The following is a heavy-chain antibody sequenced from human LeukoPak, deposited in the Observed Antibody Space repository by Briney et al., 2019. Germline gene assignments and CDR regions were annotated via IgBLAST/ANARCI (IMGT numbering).Heavy chain of an antibody. CDR1: GGSISSYY. CDR2: IYYSGST. Sequence: PSETLSLTCTVSGGSISSYYWSWIRQPPGKGLEWIGYIYYSGSTNYNPSLKSRVTTSVDTSKNQFSLKLSSVTAADTAVYYCARGPGDWFDPWGQGTLVTVSS. V-gene: IGHV4-59*01. J-gene: IGHJ5*02. CDR3: ARGPGDWFDP.